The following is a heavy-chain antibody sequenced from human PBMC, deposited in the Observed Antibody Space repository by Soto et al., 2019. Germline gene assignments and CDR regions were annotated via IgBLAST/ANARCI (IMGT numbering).Heavy chain of an antibody. CDR2: INPNGGVT. D-gene: IGHD5-12*01. J-gene: IGHJ6*03. CDR1: GDSFNDYY. CDR3: ARESGGATATLDYYYFYMDV. Sequence: QVQLVQSGAEVRKPGASVTVSCRSSGDSFNDYYIHWVRQAPGQGFEWMGWINPNGGVTKYAQKVQGWASMTRDTSIRTVYMQLSRLRSDDTAVYYCARESGGATATLDYYYFYMDVWGTGTTVTVSS. V-gene: IGHV1-2*04.